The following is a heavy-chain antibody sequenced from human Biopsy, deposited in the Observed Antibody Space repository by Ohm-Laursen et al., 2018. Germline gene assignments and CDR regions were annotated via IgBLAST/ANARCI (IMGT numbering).Heavy chain of an antibody. CDR2: IIPMFGTA. CDR3: ARGPHSGSHSCFDY. J-gene: IGHJ4*02. Sequence: SSVKVSCKASGGTSINYAISWVRQAPGQGLEWMGGIIPMFGTANYAQMFQGRVTISADESTSTSYMELSSLTTEDTAIYCCARGPHSGSHSCFDYWGRGTLVTVSS. V-gene: IGHV1-69*01. D-gene: IGHD1-26*01. CDR1: GGTSINYA.